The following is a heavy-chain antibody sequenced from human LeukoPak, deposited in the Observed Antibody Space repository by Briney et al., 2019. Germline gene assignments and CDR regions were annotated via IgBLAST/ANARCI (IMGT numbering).Heavy chain of an antibody. CDR1: GGSISSYY. D-gene: IGHD5-12*01. J-gene: IGHJ5*02. CDR3: ARAGLIVATRGWFDP. V-gene: IGHV4-59*01. Sequence: SSETLSLTCTVSGGSISSYYWSWIRQPPGKGLEWIGYIYYSGSTNYNPSLKSRVTISVDTSKNQFSLKLSSVTAADTAVYYCARAGLIVATRGWFDPWGQGTLVTVSS. CDR2: IYYSGST.